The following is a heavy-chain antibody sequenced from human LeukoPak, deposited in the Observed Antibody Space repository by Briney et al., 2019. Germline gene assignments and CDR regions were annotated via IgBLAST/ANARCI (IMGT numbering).Heavy chain of an antibody. CDR2: IYYRGAT. CDR1: GASMTNLY. Sequence: SETLSLTCSVSGASMTNLYWSWIRQAPGKRLEWMGYIYYRGATSYNPSLESRVSLSVDTSKNQFSLNLPSMTAADTAIYSCARHTTPADWYFDLWGLAPGSLSPQ. D-gene: IGHD1-26*01. CDR3: ARHTTPADWYFDL. V-gene: IGHV4-59*08. J-gene: IGHJ2*01.